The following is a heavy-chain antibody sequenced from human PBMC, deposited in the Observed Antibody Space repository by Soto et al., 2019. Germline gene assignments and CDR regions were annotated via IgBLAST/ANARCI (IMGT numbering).Heavy chain of an antibody. J-gene: IGHJ4*02. D-gene: IGHD6-25*01. V-gene: IGHV4-31*03. Sequence: QVQLKESGPGLVKPSQTLSLTCTVSGGSISSGVQYWSWIRQHPGKGLEGIGYICDSGSTYYNPSLRSRVTISVDTSKKQCSLKLRTVTAADTAVYYCARDAAEYYFDYWGQGTLVTVSS. CDR1: GGSISSGVQY. CDR3: ARDAAEYYFDY. CDR2: ICDSGST.